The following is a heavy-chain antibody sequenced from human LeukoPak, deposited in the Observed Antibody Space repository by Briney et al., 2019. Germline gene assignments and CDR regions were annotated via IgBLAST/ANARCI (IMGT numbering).Heavy chain of an antibody. CDR1: GDSISSNKW. D-gene: IGHD2/OR15-2a*01. V-gene: IGHV4-4*02. J-gene: IGHJ3*02. CDR3: ARQGEYPKEDAFDI. CDR2: IYHSGSP. Sequence: SGTLSLTCAVSGDSISSNKWWNWVRQPPGKGLEWIGEIYHSGSPRYNPSLKSRVTISVDTSKNQFSLKLSSVTAADTAVYYCARQGEYPKEDAFDIWGQGTMVTVSS.